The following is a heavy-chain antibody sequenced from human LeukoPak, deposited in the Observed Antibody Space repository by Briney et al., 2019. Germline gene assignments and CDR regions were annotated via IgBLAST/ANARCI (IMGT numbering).Heavy chain of an antibody. CDR2: IWSDGNNK. J-gene: IGHJ6*02. Sequence: GGSLRLSCAASGFTFSSYAMHWVRQAPGKGLEWVAIIWSDGNNKYYADSVEGRFTISRDTSKNTLYLQMNSLRAEDTAVYYCAKAIVAAVHDYGMDVWGQGTTVTVSS. CDR3: AKAIVAAVHDYGMDV. CDR1: GFTFSSYA. V-gene: IGHV3-30*02. D-gene: IGHD6-25*01.